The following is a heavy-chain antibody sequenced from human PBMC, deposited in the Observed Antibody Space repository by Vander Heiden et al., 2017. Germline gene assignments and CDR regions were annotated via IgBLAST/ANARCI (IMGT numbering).Heavy chain of an antibody. J-gene: IGHJ6*02. CDR1: GLTFTSTA. D-gene: IGHD1-20*01. Sequence: VQLLESGGGVVQPGGSRNPPCAARGLTFTSTAMNWVRQAPGKGLEWVSVISGSGSNTYYADSVKGRFTISRDNSKNTLYLQMSSLRAEDTAVYYCAKDFGDNGFYYGLDVWGQGTTVTVSS. CDR3: AKDFGDNGFYYGLDV. CDR2: ISGSGSNT. V-gene: IGHV3-23*01.